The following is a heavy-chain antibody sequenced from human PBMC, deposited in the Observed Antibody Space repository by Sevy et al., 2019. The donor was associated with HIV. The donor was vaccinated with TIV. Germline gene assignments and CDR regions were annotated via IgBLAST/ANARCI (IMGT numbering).Heavy chain of an antibody. D-gene: IGHD3-10*01. Sequence: GGSLRLSCAASGFTFSSYSMNWVHQAPGKGLEWVTSISSSSSYIYYADSVKGRFTISRDNAKNSLYLQMNSLRAEDTAVYYCARPETYYYGSGRPNDAFDIWGQGTMVTVSS. CDR2: ISSSSSYI. V-gene: IGHV3-21*01. J-gene: IGHJ3*02. CDR3: ARPETYYYGSGRPNDAFDI. CDR1: GFTFSSYS.